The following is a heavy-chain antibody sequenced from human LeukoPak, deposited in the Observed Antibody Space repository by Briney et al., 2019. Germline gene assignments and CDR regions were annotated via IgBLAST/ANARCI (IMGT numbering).Heavy chain of an antibody. CDR2: IYYSGST. J-gene: IGHJ4*02. D-gene: IGHD2-21*02. Sequence: SETLSLTCTVSGGSISSSSYYWGWIRQPPGKGLEWIGSIYYSGSTYYNPSLKSRVTISVDTSKNQFSLKLSSVTAEDTAVYYCARRSIVVVTAISPPDYWGQGTLVTVSS. CDR1: GGSISSSSYY. V-gene: IGHV4-39*07. CDR3: ARRSIVVVTAISPPDY.